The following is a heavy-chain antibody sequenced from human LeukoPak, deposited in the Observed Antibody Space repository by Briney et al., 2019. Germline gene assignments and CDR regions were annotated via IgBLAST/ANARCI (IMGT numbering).Heavy chain of an antibody. CDR2: VYYSATT. CDR3: ARMNSGYYYAMDV. D-gene: IGHD3-22*01. Sequence: SETLSLTCTVSGGSISSYYWTWIRQPPGKGLEWIGNVYYSATTNYNPSLRSRVTISVDTSNNQFSLNLRSVTPADTALYYCARMNSGYYYAMDVWGQGTTVTVSS. V-gene: IGHV4-59*12. CDR1: GGSISSYY. J-gene: IGHJ6*02.